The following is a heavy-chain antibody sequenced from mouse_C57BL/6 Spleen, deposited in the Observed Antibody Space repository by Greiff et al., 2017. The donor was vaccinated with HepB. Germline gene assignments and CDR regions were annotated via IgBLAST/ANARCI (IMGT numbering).Heavy chain of an antibody. CDR3: ARRGGNPLDY. D-gene: IGHD2-1*01. Sequence: LVESGASVKISCKASGYAFSSSWMNWVKQRPGKGLEWIGRIYPGDGDTNYNGKFKGKATLTADKSSSTAYMQLSSLTSEDSAVYFCARRGGNPLDYWGQGTTLTVSS. J-gene: IGHJ2*01. V-gene: IGHV1-82*01. CDR1: GYAFSSSW. CDR2: IYPGDGDT.